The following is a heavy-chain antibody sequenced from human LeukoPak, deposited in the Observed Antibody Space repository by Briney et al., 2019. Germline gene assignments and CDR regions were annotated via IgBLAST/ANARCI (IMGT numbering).Heavy chain of an antibody. J-gene: IGHJ4*02. Sequence: EGSLRLSCGASGFTFSSSAMHWVRQGPGKGLEWVAYIAHHGNNKYYADSVKGRFTISRDNSKGSLYLQMNSLRADDTAVYYCAKDGSWSCTDWGQGTLVRVSS. CDR1: GFTFSSSA. CDR3: AKDGSWSCTD. D-gene: IGHD2-8*02. CDR2: IAHHGNNK. V-gene: IGHV3-30*02.